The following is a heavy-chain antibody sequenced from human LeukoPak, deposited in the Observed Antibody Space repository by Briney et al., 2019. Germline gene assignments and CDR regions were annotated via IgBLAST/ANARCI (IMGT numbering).Heavy chain of an antibody. CDR2: IKPSGGNI. J-gene: IGHJ4*02. CDR1: GYTFTSYY. D-gene: IGHD3-22*01. V-gene: IGHV1-46*01. Sequence: GASVKVSCKASGYTFTSYYMHWVRQAPGQGLEWMGIIKPSGGNIKYAQKFQGRVAVTRDTSTTTVYMELSSLRSEDTAVYYCAREALGAYDSSDYTFDQWGQGTLVTVSS. CDR3: AREALGAYDSSDYTFDQ.